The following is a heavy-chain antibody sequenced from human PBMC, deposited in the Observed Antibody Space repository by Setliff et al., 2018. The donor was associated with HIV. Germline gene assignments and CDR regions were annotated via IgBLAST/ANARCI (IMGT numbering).Heavy chain of an antibody. CDR1: VGSISSYY. J-gene: IGHJ6*03. CDR3: AREFYHYDSSDYYSDYYYYYMDV. CDR2: IYPSGST. D-gene: IGHD3-22*01. V-gene: IGHV4-4*07. Sequence: SETLSLTCTVSVGSISSYYWSWIRQPAGKGLEWIGRIYPSGSTSYNPSLKSRVTMSVDTSKNQISLKLSSVTAADTAVFYCAREFYHYDSSDYYSDYYYYYMDVWGKGTTVTVSS.